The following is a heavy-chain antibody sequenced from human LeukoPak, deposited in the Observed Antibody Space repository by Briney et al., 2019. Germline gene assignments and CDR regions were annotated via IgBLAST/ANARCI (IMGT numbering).Heavy chain of an antibody. CDR1: GFTVSSNY. J-gene: IGHJ1*01. D-gene: IGHD3-22*01. V-gene: IGHV3-53*01. CDR3: AKAYYYDSSAYYSGRLLYFQH. Sequence: GGSLRLSCAASGFTVSSNYMSWVRQAPGKGLEWVSVIYSGGSTYYADSVKGRFTISRHNSKNTLYLQMNSLRAEDTAVYYCAKAYYYDSSAYYSGRLLYFQHWGQGTLVSVSS. CDR2: IYSGGST.